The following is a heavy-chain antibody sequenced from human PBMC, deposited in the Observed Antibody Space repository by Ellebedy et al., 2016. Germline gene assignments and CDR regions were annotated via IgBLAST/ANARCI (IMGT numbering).Heavy chain of an antibody. CDR2: ISSSSSTI. CDR1: GFTFSSYS. V-gene: IGHV3-48*04. CDR3: ARGNTIFGVVMRYYGMDV. J-gene: IGHJ6*02. D-gene: IGHD3-3*01. Sequence: GESLKISXAASGFTFSSYSMNWVRQAPGKGLEWVSYISSSSSTIYYADSVKGRFTISRDNAKNSLYLQMNSLRAEDTAVYYCARGNTIFGVVMRYYGMDVWGQGTTVTVSS.